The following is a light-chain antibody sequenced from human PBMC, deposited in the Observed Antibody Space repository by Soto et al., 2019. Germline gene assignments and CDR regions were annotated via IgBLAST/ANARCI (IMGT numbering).Light chain of an antibody. CDR2: EVS. CDR1: SSDVGDYNY. V-gene: IGLV2-14*01. Sequence: QSVLTQPASVSGSPGQSITISCTGTSSDVGDYNYVSWYQHHPGKAPKLMIYEVSNRPSGVSNRFSGSKSGNTASLTISGLQAEDEADYYCSSYASSSTVLFGGGTKLTVL. CDR3: SSYASSSTVL. J-gene: IGLJ2*01.